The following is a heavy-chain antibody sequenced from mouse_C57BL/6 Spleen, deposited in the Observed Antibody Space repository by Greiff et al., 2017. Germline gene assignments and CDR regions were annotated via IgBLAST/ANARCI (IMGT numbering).Heavy chain of an antibody. V-gene: IGHV1-26*01. J-gene: IGHJ4*01. CDR3: ARRRGDYYGSSYAMDY. CDR2: INPNNGGT. D-gene: IGHD1-1*01. CDR1: GYTFTDYY. Sequence: VQLQQSGPELVKPGASVKISCKASGYTFTDYYMNWVKQSHGKSLEWIGDINPNNGGTSYNQKFKGKATLTVDKSSSTAYMELRSLTSEDSAVYYCARRRGDYYGSSYAMDYWGQGTSVTVSS.